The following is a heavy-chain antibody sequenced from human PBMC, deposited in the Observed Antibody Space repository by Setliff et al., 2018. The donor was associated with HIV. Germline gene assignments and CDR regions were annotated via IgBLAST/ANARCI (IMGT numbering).Heavy chain of an antibody. V-gene: IGHV1-2*04. CDR2: INPYSGGT. J-gene: IGHJ6*03. CDR1: GYSFTTYG. D-gene: IGHD2-15*01. Sequence: ASVKVSCKASGYSFTTYGISWVRQAPGQGLEWMGWINPYSGGTNYAQNFQGWVTMTRDTSISTAYMELGSLGFDDTAVYFCARTRSGGSSVYYYYYMDVWGQGTAVTVSS. CDR3: ARTRSGGSSVYYYYYMDV.